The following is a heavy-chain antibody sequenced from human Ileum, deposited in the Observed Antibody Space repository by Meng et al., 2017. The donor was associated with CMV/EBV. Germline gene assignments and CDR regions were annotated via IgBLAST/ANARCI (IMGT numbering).Heavy chain of an antibody. V-gene: IGHV3-23*01. CDR2: LSGSDGST. D-gene: IGHD3-10*01. CDR3: AAMLRGVVIATGQNAFDI. Sequence: VKIYAMGWVRQATGKGLEWVSGLSGSDGSTYYADSVKGRFTITRDNSKNMLFLQMDSLRAEDTAVYYCAAMLRGVVIATGQNAFDIWGQGTMVTVSS. CDR1: VKIYA. J-gene: IGHJ3*02.